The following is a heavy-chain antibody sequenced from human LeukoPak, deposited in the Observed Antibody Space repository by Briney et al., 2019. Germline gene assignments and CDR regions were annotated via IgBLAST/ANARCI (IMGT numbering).Heavy chain of an antibody. CDR3: ATEYGSGSYFDY. J-gene: IGHJ4*02. V-gene: IGHV1-69-2*01. CDR2: VDPEDGET. CDR1: GYTFTDYY. Sequence: ASVKISCKVSGYTFTDYYMHWVQQAPGKGLEWMRLVDPEDGETIYAEKFQGRVTITADTSTDTAYMELSSLRSENTAVYYCATEYGSGSYFDYWGQGTLVTVSS. D-gene: IGHD3-10*01.